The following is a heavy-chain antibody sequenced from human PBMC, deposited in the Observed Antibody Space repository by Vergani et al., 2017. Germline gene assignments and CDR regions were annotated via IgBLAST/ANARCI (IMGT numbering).Heavy chain of an antibody. CDR1: GYTFTGYY. CDR3: ARSGQWLVHYYYYYMDV. Sequence: QVQLVQSGAEVKKPGASVKVSCKASGYTFTGYYMHWVRQAPGQGLEWMGRLNPNSGGTNYAQKFQGRVTMTRDTSISTAYMELSRLRSDDTAVYYCARSGQWLVHYYYYYMDVWGKGTTVTVSS. J-gene: IGHJ6*03. CDR2: LNPNSGGT. V-gene: IGHV1-2*06. D-gene: IGHD6-19*01.